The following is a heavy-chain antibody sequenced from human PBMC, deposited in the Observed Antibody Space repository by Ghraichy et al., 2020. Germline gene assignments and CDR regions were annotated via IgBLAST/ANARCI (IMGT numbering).Heavy chain of an antibody. D-gene: IGHD1-7*01. CDR2: IVPTFQTA. CDR1: GGTLNNYA. CDR3: ARDPGLALDDWKYKDY. Sequence: SVKVSCKASGGTLNNYAISWVRQAPGQGLEWMGRIVPTFQTAEYARKLQDRVTITADESTNTVHMELSSLRSEDTAVYYCARDPGLALDDWKYKDYWGQGTLVTVSS. V-gene: IGHV1-69*13. J-gene: IGHJ4*02.